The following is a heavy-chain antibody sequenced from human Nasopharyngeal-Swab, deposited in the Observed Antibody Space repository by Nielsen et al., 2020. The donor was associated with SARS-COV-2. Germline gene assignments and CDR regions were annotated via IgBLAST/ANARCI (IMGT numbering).Heavy chain of an antibody. CDR3: AKGKNYGDPSSYNWFDP. D-gene: IGHD4-17*01. J-gene: IGHJ5*02. Sequence: VRQMPGTGLEWVSAISGSGGSTYYADSVKGRFTISRDNSKNTLYLQMNSLRAEDTAVYYCAKGKNYGDPSSYNWFDPWGQGTLVTVSS. V-gene: IGHV3-23*01. CDR2: ISGSGGST.